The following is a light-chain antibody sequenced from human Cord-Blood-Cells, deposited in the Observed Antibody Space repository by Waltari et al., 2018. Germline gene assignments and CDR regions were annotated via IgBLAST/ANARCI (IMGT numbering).Light chain of an antibody. Sequence: DIQMTQSSSSLSASVGDRVTITCRASQSISSYLNWYQQKPGKAPKLLIYAASSLQSGVPSRFSGSGSGTDFTLTISSLQPEDFATYYCQQSYSFGQGTKVEIK. CDR1: QSISSY. J-gene: IGKJ1*01. CDR3: QQSYS. V-gene: IGKV1-39*01. CDR2: AAS.